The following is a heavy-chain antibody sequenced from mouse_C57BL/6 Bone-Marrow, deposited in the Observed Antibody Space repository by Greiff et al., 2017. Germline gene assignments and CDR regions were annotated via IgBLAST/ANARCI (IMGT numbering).Heavy chain of an antibody. J-gene: IGHJ3*01. Sequence: VQLQQPGAELVKPGASVKLSCKASGYTFTSYWMHWVKQRPGQGLEWIGMIHPNSSSTNYNEKFKSKATLTVDKSSSTAYMQLSSLTSEDSAVYYCAGGVHGSPPFAYWGQGTLVTVSA. V-gene: IGHV1-64*01. CDR1: GYTFTSYW. D-gene: IGHD1-1*01. CDR3: AGGVHGSPPFAY. CDR2: IHPNSSST.